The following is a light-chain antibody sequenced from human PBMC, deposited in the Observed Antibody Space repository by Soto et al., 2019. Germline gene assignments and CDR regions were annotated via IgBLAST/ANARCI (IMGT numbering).Light chain of an antibody. CDR1: QSISSW. V-gene: IGKV1-5*01. CDR3: QHYKMYSPWT. Sequence: EIQMTQSRSTLSAAVGDRVTITCRASQSISSWLAWYQQKPGKAPKLLIYDVSSLQSGVPSRFSGSGSGTEFTLTISSLQPDDFATYYCQHYKMYSPWTFGQGTKVDIK. CDR2: DVS. J-gene: IGKJ1*01.